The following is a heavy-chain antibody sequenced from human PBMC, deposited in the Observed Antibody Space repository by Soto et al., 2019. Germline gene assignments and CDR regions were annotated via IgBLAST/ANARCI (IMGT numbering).Heavy chain of an antibody. J-gene: IGHJ6*02. CDR1: GGSISSYY. CDR2: IYYSGST. D-gene: IGHD5-18*01. V-gene: IGHV4-59*01. CDR3: ARVGRPLWIAEERYYYGMDV. Sequence: SETLSLTCTVSGGSISSYYWSWLRQPPGKGLEWIGCIYYSGSTNYNPSLKSRVTISVDTSKNQFSLKLSSVTAADTAVYYWARVGRPLWIAEERYYYGMDVWGQGTTVTVSS.